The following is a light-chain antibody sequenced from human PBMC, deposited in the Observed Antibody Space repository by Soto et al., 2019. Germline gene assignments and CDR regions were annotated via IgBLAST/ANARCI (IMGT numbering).Light chain of an antibody. CDR3: QVRPHWSIA. CDR2: DAS. CDR1: QSVSSY. Sequence: EFVLTQSPATLSLSPGERATLSCRASQSVSSYLAWYQQKPGQAPRLLIYDASNRATGIPARFSGTGSGTDFTLSLKKIATEDFVVYYCQVRPHWSIAFGRGTRMEIK. V-gene: IGKV3-11*01. J-gene: IGKJ5*01.